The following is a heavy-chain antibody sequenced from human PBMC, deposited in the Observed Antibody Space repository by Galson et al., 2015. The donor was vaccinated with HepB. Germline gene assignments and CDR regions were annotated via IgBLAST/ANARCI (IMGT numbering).Heavy chain of an antibody. CDR1: GFNFRSYA. CDR2: IAYDGTDI. Sequence: SLRLSCAASGFNFRSYAMHWVRQAPGKGLEWVAVIAYDGTDIYYGDSVKGRFTISRDNSKNTLYLQMNNLRPGDTAVYYCARERDITVAADHWGQGTLVTVSS. J-gene: IGHJ4*02. CDR3: ARERDITVAADH. V-gene: IGHV3-30*04. D-gene: IGHD3-9*01.